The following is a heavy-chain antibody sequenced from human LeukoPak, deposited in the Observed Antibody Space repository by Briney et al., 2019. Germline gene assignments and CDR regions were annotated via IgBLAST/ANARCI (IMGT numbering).Heavy chain of an antibody. D-gene: IGHD1-1*01. CDR2: ISSSGSTI. J-gene: IGHJ6*03. CDR1: GFTFSSYE. V-gene: IGHV3-48*03. CDR3: ARVMAFWNAHYYMDV. Sequence: PGGSLRLSCAASGFTFSSYEMNWVRQAPGKGLEWVSYISSSGSTIYYADSVKGRFTISRANARNSLYLQMNSLRAEDTALYYCARVMAFWNAHYYMDVWGKGTTVTVSS.